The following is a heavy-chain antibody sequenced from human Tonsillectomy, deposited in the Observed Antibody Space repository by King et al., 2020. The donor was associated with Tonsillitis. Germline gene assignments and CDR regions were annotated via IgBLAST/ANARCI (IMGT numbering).Heavy chain of an antibody. CDR1: GYTFITYA. D-gene: IGHD2/OR15-2a*01. V-gene: IGHV1-3*01. Sequence: GQLVQSGAEVKKPGASVKVSCEASGYTFITYAMHWVRQAPGQRLEWMGWINGGTGNTKYSQKFQDRVTISSDTSASTVYMELSSLRSEDTAVYYCARDKSLLGADLVYCGQGTLVTVSS. CDR2: INGGTGNT. CDR3: ARDKSLLGADLVY. J-gene: IGHJ4*02.